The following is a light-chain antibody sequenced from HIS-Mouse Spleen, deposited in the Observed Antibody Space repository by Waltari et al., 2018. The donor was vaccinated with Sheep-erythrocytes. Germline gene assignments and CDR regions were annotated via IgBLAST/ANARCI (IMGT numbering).Light chain of an antibody. CDR3: CSYAGSYNHV. Sequence: QSALTQPRSVSGSPGQSVTISCPGTSSDCGGYNYVPWYQQHPGKAPKLMIYDVSKRPSGVPDRFSGSKSGNTASLTISGLQAEDEADYYCCSYAGSYNHVFATGTKVTVL. J-gene: IGLJ1*01. CDR1: SSDCGGYNY. CDR2: DVS. V-gene: IGLV2-11*01.